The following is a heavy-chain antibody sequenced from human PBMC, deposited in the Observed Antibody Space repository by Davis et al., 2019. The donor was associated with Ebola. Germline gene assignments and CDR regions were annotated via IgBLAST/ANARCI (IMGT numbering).Heavy chain of an antibody. CDR3: ARDLGQLELPFFYGMDV. CDR2: INPHNGNT. J-gene: IGHJ6*04. V-gene: IGHV1-18*04. CDR1: GYTFTNYG. Sequence: ASVKVSCKASGYTFTNYGITWVRQAPGQGLEWMGWINPHNGNTNYAQNVQGRVTMTTDTSTSTAYMEVGSLKSDDTAVYYCARDLGQLELPFFYGMDVWGKGTTVTVSS. D-gene: IGHD1-7*01.